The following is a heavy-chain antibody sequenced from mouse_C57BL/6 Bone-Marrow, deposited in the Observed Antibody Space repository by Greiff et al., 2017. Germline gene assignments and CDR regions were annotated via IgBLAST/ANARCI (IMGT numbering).Heavy chain of an antibody. J-gene: IGHJ4*01. CDR2: IYPGDGDT. D-gene: IGHD2-12*01. Sequence: VQLQQSGPELVKPGASVKISCKASGYAFSSSWMNWVKQRPGKGLEWIGRIYPGDGDTNYNGKFKGKATLTADKSSSTAYIQRSSLTSEDYAVYYGAKHYMTSYYAMGYWGQGTSVTVSS. V-gene: IGHV1-82*01. CDR3: AKHYMTSYYAMGY. CDR1: GYAFSSSW.